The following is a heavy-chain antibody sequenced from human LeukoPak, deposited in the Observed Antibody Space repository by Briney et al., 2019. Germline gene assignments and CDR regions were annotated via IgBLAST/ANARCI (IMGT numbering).Heavy chain of an antibody. CDR3: AREGPYSSSSDY. Sequence: ASVKVSCKASGYTFIGYYMHWVRQAPGQGLECMGWINPNSGGTNYAQKFQGRVTMTRDTSISTAYMELSRLRSDDTAVYYCAREGPYSSSSDYWGQGTLVTVSS. J-gene: IGHJ4*02. D-gene: IGHD6-6*01. V-gene: IGHV1-2*02. CDR2: INPNSGGT. CDR1: GYTFIGYY.